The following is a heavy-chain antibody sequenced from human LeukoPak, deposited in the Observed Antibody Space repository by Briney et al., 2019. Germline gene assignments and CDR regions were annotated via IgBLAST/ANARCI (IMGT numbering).Heavy chain of an antibody. Sequence: GGSLRLSCAASGFTFSGYSMNWVRQAPGKGLEWVSYISGSSGTIYYADSVKGRFTISRDNAKNSLYLQMNSLRDDDTAVYYCARDHPLYYFGYWGQGTLVTVSS. CDR2: ISGSSGTI. J-gene: IGHJ4*02. CDR1: GFTFSGYS. CDR3: ARDHPLYYFGY. V-gene: IGHV3-48*02.